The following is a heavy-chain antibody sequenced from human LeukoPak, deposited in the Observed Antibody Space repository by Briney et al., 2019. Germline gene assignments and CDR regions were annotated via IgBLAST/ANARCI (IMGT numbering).Heavy chain of an antibody. J-gene: IGHJ4*02. CDR2: ISDRGGST. V-gene: IGHV3-23*01. D-gene: IGHD2-8*01. CDR3: AKNTSIGRYCTNGVCSPFDY. CDR1: GFTFSSYA. Sequence: GGSLRLSCAASGFTFSSYAMSWVRQAPGKGLEWVSAISDRGGSTYDADSVKGRFTISRDNSKNTLYLQMNSLRAEDTAVYYCAKNTSIGRYCTNGVCSPFDYWGQGTLVTVSS.